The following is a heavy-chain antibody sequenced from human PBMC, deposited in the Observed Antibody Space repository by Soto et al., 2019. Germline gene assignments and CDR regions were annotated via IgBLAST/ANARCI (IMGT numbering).Heavy chain of an antibody. CDR1: GGSISSSSYY. D-gene: IGHD3-3*01. Sequence: PSETLSLTCTVSGGSISSSSYYWGWIRQPPGKGLEWIGGIYYSGSTYYNPSLKSRVTISVDTSKNQFSLNLSTVTAADTAVYFCARQLRSGVEIYYFDCWGKGARVTVSS. V-gene: IGHV4-39*01. CDR2: IYYSGST. CDR3: ARQLRSGVEIYYFDC. J-gene: IGHJ4*02.